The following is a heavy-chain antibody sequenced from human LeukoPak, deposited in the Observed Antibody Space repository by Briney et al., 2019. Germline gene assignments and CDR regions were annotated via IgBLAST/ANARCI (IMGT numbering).Heavy chain of an antibody. CDR3: TRGAAGLDL. CDR2: ISEDGTTT. D-gene: IGHD6-13*01. V-gene: IGHV3-74*01. CDR1: GFSLRGYW. J-gene: IGHJ5*02. Sequence: GGSLRLSCAASGFSLRGYWMYWVRQAPGKGLVWVSRISEDGTTTNYADSVKGRFIISRDIAKNTLYLQMNSLRADDTAVYYCTRGAAGLDLWGQGTLVTVSS.